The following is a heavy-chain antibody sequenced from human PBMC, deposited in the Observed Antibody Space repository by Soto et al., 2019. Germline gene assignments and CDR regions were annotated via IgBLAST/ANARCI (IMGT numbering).Heavy chain of an antibody. CDR2: VNHSGST. J-gene: IGHJ6*02. Sequence: PSETLSLTCAVYGGSFSGYYWSWIRQPPGKGLEWIGEVNHSGSTNYNPSLKSRVTISVDTSKNQFSLKLSSVTAADTAVYYCARRVAYYYYCMDVWGQGTTVTVSS. D-gene: IGHD2-21*01. V-gene: IGHV4-34*01. CDR3: ARRVAYYYYCMDV. CDR1: GGSFSGYY.